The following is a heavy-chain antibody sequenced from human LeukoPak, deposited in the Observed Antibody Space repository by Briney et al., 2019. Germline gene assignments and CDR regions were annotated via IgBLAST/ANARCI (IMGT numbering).Heavy chain of an antibody. V-gene: IGHV3-30*18. J-gene: IGHJ6*04. D-gene: IGHD3-10*01. CDR1: NFTFNSYG. Sequence: GGSLRLSCAASNFTFNSYGMHWVRQAPGKGLDWVAVISYDGTDVYYADSVKGRFTISRDNSKNTLNLQMDSLRAEDTAVYYCAKDSGGHIYSPGRHYYALGVWGKGTTVAVSS. CDR3: AKDSGGHIYSPGRHYYALGV. CDR2: ISYDGTDV.